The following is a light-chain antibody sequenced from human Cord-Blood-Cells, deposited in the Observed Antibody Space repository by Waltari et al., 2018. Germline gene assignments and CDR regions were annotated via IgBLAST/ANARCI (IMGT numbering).Light chain of an antibody. CDR3: SSYTSSSTVV. Sequence: QSALTQPASVSGSPGQSTTIPCTGTSRAVGGYNYVSWYQQHQGKAPKLMIYDVSNRPSGVSNRFSGSKSGNTASLTISGLQAEDEADYYCSSYTSSSTVVFGGGTKLTVL. V-gene: IGLV2-14*01. J-gene: IGLJ2*01. CDR2: DVS. CDR1: SRAVGGYNY.